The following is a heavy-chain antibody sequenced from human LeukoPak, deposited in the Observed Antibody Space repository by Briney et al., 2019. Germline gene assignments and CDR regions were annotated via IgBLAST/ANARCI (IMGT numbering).Heavy chain of an antibody. CDR3: AGSWSPYDAFDI. CDR1: GFTFDDYA. CDR2: ISWNSGSI. V-gene: IGHV3-9*01. J-gene: IGHJ3*02. D-gene: IGHD6-13*01. Sequence: AGGSLRLSCAASGFTFDDYAMHWVRQAPGKGLEWVSGISWNSGSIGYADSVKGRFTISRDNAKNSLYLQMNSLRAEDTAVYYCAGSWSPYDAFDIWGQGTMVSVSS.